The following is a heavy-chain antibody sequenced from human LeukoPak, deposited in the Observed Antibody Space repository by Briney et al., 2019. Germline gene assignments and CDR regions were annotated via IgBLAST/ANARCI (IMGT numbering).Heavy chain of an antibody. Sequence: GGSLRLSCAASGFTFSSYNMNWVRQAPGKGLEWVSSIGSYIYYADSVKGRSTISRDNSKNTLYLQMNSLRAEDTAVYYCAKGGFDSWAQETLVTVSS. CDR2: IGSYI. CDR3: AKGGFDS. V-gene: IGHV3-21*04. J-gene: IGHJ4*02. CDR1: GFTFSSYN.